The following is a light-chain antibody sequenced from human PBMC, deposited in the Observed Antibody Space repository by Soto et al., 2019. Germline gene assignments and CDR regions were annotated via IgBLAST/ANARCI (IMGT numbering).Light chain of an antibody. CDR2: GAS. J-gene: IGKJ2*01. Sequence: ELVLTQSPGTLSLSPGERATLSCRASQSVSSSYLAWYQQKPGQAPRLLIYGASSRATGIPDRFSGSGSGTDFTLTISRLEPEDFEVYYCQQYGSSPYTFGQGTKLEIK. CDR1: QSVSSSY. V-gene: IGKV3-20*01. CDR3: QQYGSSPYT.